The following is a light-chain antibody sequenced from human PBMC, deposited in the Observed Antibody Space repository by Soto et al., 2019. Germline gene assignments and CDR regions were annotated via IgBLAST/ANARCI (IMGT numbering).Light chain of an antibody. CDR2: GAS. Sequence: EIVMTQSPATLSLSPGERATLSCRASQSVTSTYLAWYQQKPGQAPRLLIYGASSRAIGIPDRFSGSGSGTDFTLTISRLEPEDFAVYYCQQYTSSLITFGQGTRLEIK. CDR1: QSVTSTY. CDR3: QQYTSSLIT. V-gene: IGKV3-20*01. J-gene: IGKJ5*01.